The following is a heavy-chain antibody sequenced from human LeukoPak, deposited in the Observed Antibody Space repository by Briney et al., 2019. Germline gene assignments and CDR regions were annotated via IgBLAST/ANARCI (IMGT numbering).Heavy chain of an antibody. CDR2: ITPNSGGT. V-gene: IGHV1-2*02. J-gene: IGHJ2*01. CDR1: GYTFTGYY. D-gene: IGHD6-19*01. Sequence: ASVKVSCKASGYTFTGYYMHWVRQAPGQGLEWMGWITPNSGGTNYAQKFQGRVTMTRDTAISTAYMELSRLRSDDTAVYYCTSVAGTIGARWYFDLWGRGTLVTVSS. CDR3: TSVAGTIGARWYFDL.